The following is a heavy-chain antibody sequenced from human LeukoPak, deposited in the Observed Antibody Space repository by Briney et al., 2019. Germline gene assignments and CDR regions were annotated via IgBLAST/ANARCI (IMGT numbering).Heavy chain of an antibody. CDR1: GFTFSSYG. CDR3: ARFFPYYGMDV. Sequence: GGSLRLSCVASGFTFSSYGMHWVRQAPGKGLEWVSVIYSGGSTYYADSVKGRFTISRDNSKNTLYLQMNSLRAEDTAVYYCARFFPYYGMDVWGQGTTVTVSS. CDR2: IYSGGST. J-gene: IGHJ6*02. V-gene: IGHV3-66*01. D-gene: IGHD3-3*01.